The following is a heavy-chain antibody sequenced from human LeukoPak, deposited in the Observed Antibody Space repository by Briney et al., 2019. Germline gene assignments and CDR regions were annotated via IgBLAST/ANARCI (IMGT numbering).Heavy chain of an antibody. D-gene: IGHD2-2*01. V-gene: IGHV3-33*01. Sequence: GGSLRLSCAASGFTFSSYGMHWVRQAPGKGLEWVAVIWYDGSNKYYADSVKGRFTISRDNSKNTLYLQMNSLRAEDTAVYYCARDQYCSSTSCYDRAFDMWGQGTMVTVSS. CDR1: GFTFSSYG. CDR3: ARDQYCSSTSCYDRAFDM. CDR2: IWYDGSNK. J-gene: IGHJ3*02.